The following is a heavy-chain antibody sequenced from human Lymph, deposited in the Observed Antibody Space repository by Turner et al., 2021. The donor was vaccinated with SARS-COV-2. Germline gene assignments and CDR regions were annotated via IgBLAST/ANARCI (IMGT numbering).Heavy chain of an antibody. Sequence: EVQLLESGGRLVKPGGSLRLRCAASGFTFRTYSMNWVRKAPGKGLEWISSISSSSSYIYYADSVKGRFNISRKDAKNSLYLKMNSMRAEDTAVYYCARDIPNTADYFDYWGQGTLVTVSS. CDR3: ARDIPNTADYFDY. V-gene: IGHV3-21*01. J-gene: IGHJ4*02. CDR2: ISSSSSYI. D-gene: IGHD2-21*01. CDR1: GFTFRTYS.